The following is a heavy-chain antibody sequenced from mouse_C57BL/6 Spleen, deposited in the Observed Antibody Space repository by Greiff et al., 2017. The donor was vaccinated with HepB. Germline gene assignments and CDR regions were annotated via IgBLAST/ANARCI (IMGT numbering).Heavy chain of an antibody. CDR2: IHPNSGST. CDR1: GYTFTSYW. J-gene: IGHJ3*01. V-gene: IGHV1-64*01. CDR3: ARGGVYYYGSSPFAY. Sequence: VQLQQPGAELVKPGASVKLSCTASGYTFTSYWMHWVKQRPGQGLEWIGMIHPNSGSTNYNEKFKSKATLTVDKSSSTAYLQLSSLTSEDSAVYYCARGGVYYYGSSPFAYWGQGTLVTVSA. D-gene: IGHD1-1*01.